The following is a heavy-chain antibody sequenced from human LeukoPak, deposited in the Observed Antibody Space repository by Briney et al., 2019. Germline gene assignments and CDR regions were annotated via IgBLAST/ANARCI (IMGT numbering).Heavy chain of an antibody. CDR1: GGSISNYY. CDR3: ARESYSGSYLFDY. CDR2: IYTSGST. J-gene: IGHJ4*02. D-gene: IGHD6-6*01. Sequence: SETLSLTCTVSGGSISNYYWSWIRQPAGKGLEWIGRIYTSGSTNYNPSLKSRVTMSVDTSKNQFSLKLSSVTAADTAVYYCARESYSGSYLFDYWGQGTLVTVSS. V-gene: IGHV4-4*07.